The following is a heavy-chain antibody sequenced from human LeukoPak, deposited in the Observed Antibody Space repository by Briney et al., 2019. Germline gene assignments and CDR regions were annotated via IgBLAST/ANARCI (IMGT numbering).Heavy chain of an antibody. Sequence: PGGSLRLSCAASGFTFISYSMTWVRQAPGKGLEWVSYINSGSSTMYYADSVKGRFTISRDNGKTSLYPQMNSLRDEDTAVYYCARVIAVVRGGGLSYYYAMDVWGQGTTVTVSS. D-gene: IGHD3-10*01. V-gene: IGHV3-48*02. J-gene: IGHJ6*02. CDR2: INSGSSTM. CDR1: GFTFISYS. CDR3: ARVIAVVRGGGLSYYYAMDV.